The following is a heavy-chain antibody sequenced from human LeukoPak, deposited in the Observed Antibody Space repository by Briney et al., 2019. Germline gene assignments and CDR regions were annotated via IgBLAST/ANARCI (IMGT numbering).Heavy chain of an antibody. CDR2: INPSGGST. CDR3: ARASSTSYYYYYMDV. Sequence: ASVKVSCKASGYTFTSYYMHWVRQAPGQGLEWMGIINPSGGSTSYAQKFQGRVTMTRDMSTSTVYMELSSLRSEDTAVYYCARASSTSYYYYYMDVWGKGTTVTVSS. CDR1: GYTFTSYY. V-gene: IGHV1-46*01. D-gene: IGHD6-13*01. J-gene: IGHJ6*03.